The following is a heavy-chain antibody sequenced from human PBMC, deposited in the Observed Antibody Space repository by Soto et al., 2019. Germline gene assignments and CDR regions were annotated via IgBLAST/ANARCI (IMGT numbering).Heavy chain of an antibody. CDR2: ISYDGKNK. J-gene: IGHJ4*02. V-gene: IGHV3-30*18. CDR1: GFTFSSYG. D-gene: IGHD3-10*01. CDR3: AKDPKPEIYYYASGIVY. Sequence: QVQVVESGGGVVQPGRSLRLSCAASGFTFSSYGMHWVRQAPGKGLEWVAVISYDGKNKDYADSVKGRFTISRDTSKNTLYQQMNSLGAEDTAVYYCAKDPKPEIYYYASGIVYWGQGTQVTVSA.